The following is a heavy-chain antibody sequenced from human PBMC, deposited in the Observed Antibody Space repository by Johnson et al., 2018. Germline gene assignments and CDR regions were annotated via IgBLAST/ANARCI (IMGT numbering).Heavy chain of an antibody. D-gene: IGHD6-13*01. J-gene: IGHJ6*03. CDR2: MSGPSGRP. CDR1: GFTFSSYV. V-gene: IGHV3-23*01. Sequence: VQLQQSGGGLVKRGGSLRLSCAGSGFTFSSYVMSWVRHAPGQGLEWVSDMSGPSGRPSYADSVKGRFTISRDNSKNTLYLQRNSLRAEDTAVDYCAEDLYSSADSYYMDVWGKGTTVTVSS. CDR3: AEDLYSSADSYYMDV.